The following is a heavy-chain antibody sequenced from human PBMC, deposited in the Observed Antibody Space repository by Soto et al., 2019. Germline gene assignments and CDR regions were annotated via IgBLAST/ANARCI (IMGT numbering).Heavy chain of an antibody. CDR3: AAEVGFGPLFDY. D-gene: IGHD3-3*01. V-gene: IGHV4-31*03. Sequence: QVQLQESGPGLVKPSQTLSLTCTVSGGSISSGGYYWSWIRQHPGKGLEYIGYIYYSGSTYYNPSLGRRGAISVDTSKNQFPLTLTSVTAADTAVYYCAAEVGFGPLFDYWGQGTVVTVSS. CDR2: IYYSGST. CDR1: GGSISSGGYY. J-gene: IGHJ4*02.